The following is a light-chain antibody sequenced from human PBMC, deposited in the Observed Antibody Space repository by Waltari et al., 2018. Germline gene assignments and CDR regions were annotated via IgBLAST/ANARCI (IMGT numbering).Light chain of an antibody. Sequence: EVVMTQSTLSLPVTLRQPASISCRSSQSLVHSDENTYLNWFHQRPGQSPRRLIYQVSNRDSGVPDRFSGSGSGTDFTLKISRVEAEDVGVYYCRQGTHWPRTFGQGTKVEIK. V-gene: IGKV2-30*02. CDR3: RQGTHWPRT. J-gene: IGKJ1*01. CDR1: QSLVHSDENTY. CDR2: QVS.